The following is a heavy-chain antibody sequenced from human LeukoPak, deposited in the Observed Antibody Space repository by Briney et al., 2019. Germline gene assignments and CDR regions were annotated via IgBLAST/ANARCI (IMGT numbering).Heavy chain of an antibody. J-gene: IGHJ4*02. CDR3: ASQQLVVGY. Sequence: KPSETLSLTCTVSVPSLSSGSYYWRWSRQPPGKGLEWIGSIYYSGSTYYNPSLKSRVTISVDTSKNQFSLKLSSVTAADTAVYYCASQQLVVGYWGQGTLVTVSS. CDR2: IYYSGST. V-gene: IGHV4-39*01. D-gene: IGHD6-13*01. CDR1: VPSLSSGSYY.